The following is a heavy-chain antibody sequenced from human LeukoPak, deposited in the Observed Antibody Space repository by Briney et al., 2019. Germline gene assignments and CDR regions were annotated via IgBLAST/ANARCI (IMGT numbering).Heavy chain of an antibody. J-gene: IGHJ4*02. CDR1: GFTFSSSS. Sequence: GGSLRLSCAASGFTFSSSSMTWVRQAPGKGLEWVSYISSSSSTIYYADPVKGRFTISRDNAKNSLYLQMNSLRAEDTAVYFCAREGATVTSRWGQGTLVTVSS. CDR3: AREGATVTSR. D-gene: IGHD4-17*01. CDR2: ISSSSSTI. V-gene: IGHV3-48*01.